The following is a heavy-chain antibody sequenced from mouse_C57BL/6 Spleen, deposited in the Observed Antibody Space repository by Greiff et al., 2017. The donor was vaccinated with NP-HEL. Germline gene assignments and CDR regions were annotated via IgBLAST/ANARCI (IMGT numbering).Heavy chain of an antibody. CDR2: INYDGSST. D-gene: IGHD1-1*01. J-gene: IGHJ4*01. CDR1: GFTFSDYY. CDR3: ARDPYYYGSSGAMDY. Sequence: EVNLVESEGGLVQPGSSMKLSCTASGFTFSDYYMAWVRQVPEKGLEWVANINYDGSSTYYLDSLKSRFIISRDNAKNILYLQMSSLKSEDTATYYCARDPYYYGSSGAMDYWGQGTSVTVSS. V-gene: IGHV5-16*01.